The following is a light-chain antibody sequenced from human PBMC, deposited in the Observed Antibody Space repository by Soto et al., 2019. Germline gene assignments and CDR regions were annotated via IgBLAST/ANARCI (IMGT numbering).Light chain of an antibody. CDR2: DDS. CDR3: QVWDIVSDNVL. CDR1: NIASKD. J-gene: IGLJ2*01. Sequence: SYVLTQPPSVSVAPGQTARITCGGNNIASKDVHWYQQKPGQAPVLVVYDDSDRPSGIPERFSGSNSGNTATLTIYRVEAGDEADYYCQVWDIVSDNVLFGGGTKLTVL. V-gene: IGLV3-21*02.